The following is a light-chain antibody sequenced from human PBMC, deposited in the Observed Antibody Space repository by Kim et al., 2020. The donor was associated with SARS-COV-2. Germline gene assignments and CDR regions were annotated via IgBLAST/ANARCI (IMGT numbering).Light chain of an antibody. J-gene: IGKJ1*01. CDR1: QSVSIL. CDR2: DAV. V-gene: IGKV3-11*01. Sequence: EIVLTQSPATLSLSPGERATLSCRASQSVSILLAWFRQKRGQAPRLLMYDAVNRATGIPARFSGSGSGTDFTLTISSLEPEDFAVYYCQQRSNWPWTFGQGTKVDIK. CDR3: QQRSNWPWT.